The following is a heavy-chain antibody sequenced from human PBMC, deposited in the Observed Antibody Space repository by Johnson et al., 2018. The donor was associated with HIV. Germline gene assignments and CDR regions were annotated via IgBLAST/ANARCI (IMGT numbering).Heavy chain of an antibody. CDR1: GFTFDDYA. CDR2: INWNGGST. J-gene: IGHJ3*02. V-gene: IGHV3-20*04. D-gene: IGHD1-26*01. CDR3: ARRDSGSLSFDI. Sequence: VQLVESGGGLVQPGRSLRLSCAASGFTFDDYAMHWIRQAPGKGLEWVSGINWNGGSTGYADSVKGRCTISRDNGKSSLYLQMTSLRAEDTALYYCARRDSGSLSFDIWGQGTMVTVSS.